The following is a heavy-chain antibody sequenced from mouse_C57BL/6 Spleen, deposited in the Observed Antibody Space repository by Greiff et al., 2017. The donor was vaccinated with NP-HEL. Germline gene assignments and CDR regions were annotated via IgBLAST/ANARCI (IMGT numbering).Heavy chain of an antibody. Sequence: VKLQESGAELARPGASVKLSCKASGYTFTSYGISWVKQRTGQGLEWIGEIYPRSGNTYYNEKFKGKATLTADKSSSTAYMELRSLTSEDSAVYFCATYYSNYVDYWGQGTTLTVSS. J-gene: IGHJ2*01. CDR2: IYPRSGNT. D-gene: IGHD2-5*01. V-gene: IGHV1-81*01. CDR1: GYTFTSYG. CDR3: ATYYSNYVDY.